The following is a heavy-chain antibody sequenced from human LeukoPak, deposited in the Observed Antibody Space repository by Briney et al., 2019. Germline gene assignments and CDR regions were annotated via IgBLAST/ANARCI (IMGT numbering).Heavy chain of an antibody. CDR1: GGSISSGGYS. J-gene: IGHJ4*02. D-gene: IGHD6-19*01. CDR2: IYHSGST. CDR3: ARSLRYSSGWYVDY. V-gene: IGHV4-30-2*01. Sequence: PSETLSLTCAVSGGSISSGGYSWSWIRQPPGKGLEWIGYIYHSGSTNYNPSLKSRVTISVDKSKNQFSLKLSSVTAADTAVYYCARSLRYSSGWYVDYWGQGTLVTVSS.